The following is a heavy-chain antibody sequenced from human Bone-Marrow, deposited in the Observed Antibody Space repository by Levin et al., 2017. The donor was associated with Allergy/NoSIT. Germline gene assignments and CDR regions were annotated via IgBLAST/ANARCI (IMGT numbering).Heavy chain of an antibody. J-gene: IGHJ5*02. CDR3: ATSEHIAAADYPTGFDP. CDR1: GFTFSSYG. V-gene: IGHV3-30*03. D-gene: IGHD6-13*01. Sequence: GESLKISCAASGFTFSSYGMHWVRQAPGKGLEWVAVISYDGSNKYYADSVKGRFTISRDNSKNTLYLQMNSLRAEDTAVYYCATSEHIAAADYPTGFDPWGQGTLVTVSS. CDR2: ISYDGSNK.